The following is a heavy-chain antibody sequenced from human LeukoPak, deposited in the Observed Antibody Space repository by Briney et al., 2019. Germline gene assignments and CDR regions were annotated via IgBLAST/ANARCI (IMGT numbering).Heavy chain of an antibody. CDR3: AKVPYSGSYHDYFFDS. V-gene: IGHV3-33*06. CDR1: GFNFSSYG. Sequence: QPGRSLRLSCAASGFNFSSYGMHWVRQAPGKGLEWVALVRYDGTTKHYADSVRGRFTISRDNSKNTLHLQMNGLRAEDTAIYYCAKVPYSGSYHDYFFDSWGQGTLVTVSS. J-gene: IGHJ4*02. D-gene: IGHD1-26*01. CDR2: VRYDGTTK.